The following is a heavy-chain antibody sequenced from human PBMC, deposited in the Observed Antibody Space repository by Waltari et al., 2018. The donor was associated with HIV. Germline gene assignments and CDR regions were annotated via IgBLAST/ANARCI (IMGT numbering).Heavy chain of an antibody. V-gene: IGHV4-34*01. J-gene: IGHJ5*02. CDR1: GESFSAYF. D-gene: IGHD2-21*01. CDR3: ARGRKGITYYGVTTPRLRFFDP. Sequence: QVQLHQWGTGLLNSSETLSLTCAVYGESFSAYFWSWVRQSPNKKLEWLGDMNSRGNKTAKPSLESRLGMSVDPSKNQFSLKLKSLSAADSGTYYCARGRKGITYYGVTTPRLRFFDPWGQGTLVVVSS. CDR2: MNSRGNK.